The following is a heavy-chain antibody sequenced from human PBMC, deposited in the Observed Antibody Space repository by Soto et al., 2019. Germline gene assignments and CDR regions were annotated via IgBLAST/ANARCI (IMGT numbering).Heavy chain of an antibody. J-gene: IGHJ4*02. CDR3: ARDRGYGSTWLDTTIAYYFDY. V-gene: IGHV1-69*13. CDR1: VYTFSIYP. Sequence: PVNRYCKTSVYTFSIYPISCGRQTPGQGLEWMGGIIPIFGTANYAQKFQGRVTITADESTSTAYMELSSLRSEDTAVYYCARDRGYGSTWLDTTIAYYFDYWGQGTLVTVSS. CDR2: IIPIFGTA. D-gene: IGHD6-19*01.